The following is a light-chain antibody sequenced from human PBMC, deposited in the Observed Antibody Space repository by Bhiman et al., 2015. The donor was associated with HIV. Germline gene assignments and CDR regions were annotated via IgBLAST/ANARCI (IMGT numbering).Light chain of an antibody. CDR3: QAWDSSSHVV. CDR2: QDN. V-gene: IGLV3-1*01. J-gene: IGLJ2*01. Sequence: SYELAQPPSVSLSPGQTATITCSGDKLGEKFASWYQQKPGQSPVLVIYQDNKRPSGIPERFSGSNSGNTATLTITGTQAMDEADYYCQAWDSSSHVVFGGGTKLTVL. CDR1: KLGEKF.